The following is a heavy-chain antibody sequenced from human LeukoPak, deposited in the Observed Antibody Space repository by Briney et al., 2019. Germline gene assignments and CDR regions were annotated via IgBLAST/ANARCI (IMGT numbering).Heavy chain of an antibody. CDR1: GFTFSSYG. V-gene: IGHV3-30*02. Sequence: GGSLRLSCAASGFTFSSYGMHWVRQAPGKGLEWVAFIRYDGSNKYYADSVKGRFTISRDNSKSTLYLQMNSLRAVDTAVYYCAKEEVQWELRFDYWGQGTLVTVSS. CDR3: AKEEVQWELRFDY. CDR2: IRYDGSNK. D-gene: IGHD1-26*01. J-gene: IGHJ4*02.